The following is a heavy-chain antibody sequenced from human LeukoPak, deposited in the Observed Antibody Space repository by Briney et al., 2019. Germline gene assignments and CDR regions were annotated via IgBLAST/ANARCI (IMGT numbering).Heavy chain of an antibody. J-gene: IGHJ4*02. CDR2: MSSNGGST. Sequence: PGGSLRLSCSASGFTFSSYAMHWVRQAPGKGLEYVSAMSSNGGSTYYADSVKGRFTISRDNAKNSLYLQMNSLRAEDTAVYYCARANSHEGALLLWFGEFDYFDYWGQGTLVTVSS. CDR3: ARANSHEGALLLWFGEFDYFDY. V-gene: IGHV3-64*04. CDR1: GFTFSSYA. D-gene: IGHD3-10*01.